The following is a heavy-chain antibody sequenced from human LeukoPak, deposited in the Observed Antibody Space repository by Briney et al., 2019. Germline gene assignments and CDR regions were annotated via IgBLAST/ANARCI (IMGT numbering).Heavy chain of an antibody. J-gene: IGHJ3*01. CDR3: VRYGRRANDQPFDV. V-gene: IGHV3-7*01. CDR1: GFTLSNSR. D-gene: IGHD1-1*01. CDR2: IDEDGSET. Sequence: PGGSLRLSCEVSGFTLSNSRMMWVRQAPGKGLEWVASIDEDGSETNYVDSVTGRFTVSRDHAKNSLFLQMNSLRAQDTAVYYIVRYGRRANDQPFDVWGQGTMVTVSS.